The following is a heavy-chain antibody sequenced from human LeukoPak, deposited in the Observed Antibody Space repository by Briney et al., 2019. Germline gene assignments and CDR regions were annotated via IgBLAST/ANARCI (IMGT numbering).Heavy chain of an antibody. V-gene: IGHV3-74*01. CDR2: INSDGSST. CDR1: GFTFSTYT. Sequence: GGSLRLSCAASGFTFSTYTMNWVRQAPGKGLVWVSRINSDGSSTSYADSVKGRFTISRDNAKNTLYLQMNSLRAEDTAVYYCARDNDYYGSGILDYWGQGTLVTVSS. CDR3: ARDNDYYGSGILDY. D-gene: IGHD3-10*01. J-gene: IGHJ4*02.